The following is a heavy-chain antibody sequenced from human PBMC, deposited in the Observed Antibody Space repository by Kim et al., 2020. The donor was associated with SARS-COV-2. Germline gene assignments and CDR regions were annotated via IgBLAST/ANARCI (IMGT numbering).Heavy chain of an antibody. CDR3: ARVGTKGHWYFDL. CDR2: ISSSGGQT. CDR1: GFTFSAYG. D-gene: IGHD1-7*01. Sequence: GSLRLSCAASGFTFSAYGMHWVRQAPEKTLEYVSAISSSGGQTFYADSVRGRFTISRDNSKNTLYLQMGSLRPEDTAVYYCARVGTKGHWYFDLWGRGTLVTVAS. V-gene: IGHV3-64*02. J-gene: IGHJ2*01.